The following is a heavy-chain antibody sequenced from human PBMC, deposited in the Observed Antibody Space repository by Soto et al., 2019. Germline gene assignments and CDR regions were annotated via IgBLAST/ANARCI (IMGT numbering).Heavy chain of an antibody. CDR1: GGSISSYY. D-gene: IGHD5-18*01. Sequence: QVQLQESGPGLVKPSETLSLTCTVSGGSISSYYWSWIRQPPGKGLEWIGYIYYSGSTNYNPSLKSRVTISVDTSKNQFSLKLSSVTAADTAVYYCARHEFRQLWPGAWCYWGQGTLVTVSS. V-gene: IGHV4-59*08. J-gene: IGHJ4*02. CDR2: IYYSGST. CDR3: ARHEFRQLWPGAWCY.